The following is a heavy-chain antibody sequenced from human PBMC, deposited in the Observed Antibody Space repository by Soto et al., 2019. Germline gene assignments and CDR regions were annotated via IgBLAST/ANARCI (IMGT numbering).Heavy chain of an antibody. D-gene: IGHD3-22*01. CDR2: IYYTGST. CDR3: ACSTGYYNFDY. J-gene: IGHJ4*02. V-gene: IGHV4-39*01. CDR1: GGSISSGDCY. Sequence: SSETLSLTCTVSGGSISSGDCYWSWIRQPPGKGLEWIGSIYYTGSTYYNPSLKSRLTISVDTSKNQFSLKLSSVTAADTAVYYCACSTGYYNFDYWGQGTLVTVSS.